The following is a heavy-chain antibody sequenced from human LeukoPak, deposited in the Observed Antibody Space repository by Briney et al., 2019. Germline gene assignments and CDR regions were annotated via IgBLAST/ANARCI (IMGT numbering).Heavy chain of an antibody. CDR1: GGTFSSYA. D-gene: IGHD3-3*01. J-gene: IGHJ1*01. CDR3: ASSSDDLYFQH. V-gene: IGHV1-69*04. CDR2: IIPILGIA. Sequence: SVKVSCKASGGTFSSYAISWVRQAPGQGLEWMGRIIPILGIANYAQKFQGRVTITADKSTSTAYMELSSLRSEDTAVYYCASSSDDLYFQHWGQGTLVTVSS.